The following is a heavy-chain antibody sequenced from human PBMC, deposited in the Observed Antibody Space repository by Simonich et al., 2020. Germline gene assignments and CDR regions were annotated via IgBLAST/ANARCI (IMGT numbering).Heavy chain of an antibody. D-gene: IGHD1-26*01. CDR2: IRCRGGST. J-gene: IGHJ5*02. Sequence: EVQLLESGGGLVQPGGSLRLSWAASGFSFSSYAMCWVRQAPGEGLERVSAIRCRGGSTYYADSVKGRFTIARDNSKNTLDLQMNSLRAEDTAVYYCAKDSSLVGATDWFDPWGQGTLVTVSS. CDR3: AKDSSLVGATDWFDP. CDR1: GFSFSSYA. V-gene: IGHV3-23*01.